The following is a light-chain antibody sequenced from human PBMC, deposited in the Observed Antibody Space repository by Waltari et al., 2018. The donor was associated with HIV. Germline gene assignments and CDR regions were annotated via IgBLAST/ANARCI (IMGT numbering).Light chain of an antibody. V-gene: IGKV1-9*01. CDR2: GAS. Sequence: DIQLTQSPSFLSASVGDRVTITCRANVAISHYLVWYQQKPGTAPKLLIYGASTLQRGVPSRFSGSGSGTDFILTISSLQPEDFATYYCQQSETYPITFGQGTRLDIK. CDR3: QQSETYPIT. CDR1: VAISHY. J-gene: IGKJ5*01.